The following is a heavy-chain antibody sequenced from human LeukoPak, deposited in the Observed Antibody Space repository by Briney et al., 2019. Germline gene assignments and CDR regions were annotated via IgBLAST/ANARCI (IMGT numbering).Heavy chain of an antibody. J-gene: IGHJ6*02. CDR1: GFTFSNAW. CDR2: TKSKTDGGTT. CDR3: TTDFMDV. V-gene: IGHV3-15*07. Sequence: KPGGSLRLSCAASGFTFSNAWMNWVRQAPGKGLEWVGRTKSKTDGGTTDYAAPVKGRFTISRDDSKNTLYLQMNSLKTEDTAVYYCTTDFMDVWGQGTTVTVSS.